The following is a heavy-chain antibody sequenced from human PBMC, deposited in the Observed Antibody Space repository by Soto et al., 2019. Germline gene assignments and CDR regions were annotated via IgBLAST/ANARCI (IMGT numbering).Heavy chain of an antibody. CDR1: GGTFSSCA. D-gene: IGHD3-3*01. V-gene: IGHV1-69*06. CDR3: ARAHSRXYDFWSGYYYYYYGMDV. Sequence: SVKVSCKASGGTFSSCAISWVRQAPGQGLEWTGGIIPIFGTANYAQKFQGRVTITADKSTSTAYMELSSLRSGDTAVYYCARAHSRXYDFWSGYYYYYYGMDVWGQGTTVTVSS. J-gene: IGHJ6*02. CDR2: IIPIFGTA.